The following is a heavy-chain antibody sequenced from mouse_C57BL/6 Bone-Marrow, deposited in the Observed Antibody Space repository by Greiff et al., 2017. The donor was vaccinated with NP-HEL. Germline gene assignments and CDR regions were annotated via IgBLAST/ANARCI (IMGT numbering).Heavy chain of an antibody. V-gene: IGHV3-6*01. CDR2: ITYDWCH. D-gene: IGHD1-1*01. CDR1: VYSITSGNY. CDR3: ARGGYYGSDWYFDV. J-gene: IGHJ1*03. Sequence: EVKLVESGPGLVKPSQSLSLTCSFTVYSITSGNYWNWIRQFPGNKLEWMGYITYDWCHNSNPPLKNRISITRDTSKNQFFLKLNSVTTEDTATYYCARGGYYGSDWYFDVWGTGTTVTVSS.